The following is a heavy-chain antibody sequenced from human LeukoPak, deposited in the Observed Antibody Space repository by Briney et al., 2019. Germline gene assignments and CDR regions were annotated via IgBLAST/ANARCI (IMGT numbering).Heavy chain of an antibody. CDR2: IKQDGSEK. Sequence: GGSLRLSCAASGFTFSSYWMSWVRQAPGKGLEWVANIKQDGSEKYYVDSVKGRFTISRDNAKNSLYLQMNSLRAKDTAVYYCGRDMVRGVFTTRTIDYWGQGTLVTVSS. CDR3: GRDMVRGVFTTRTIDY. D-gene: IGHD3-10*01. J-gene: IGHJ4*02. V-gene: IGHV3-7*01. CDR1: GFTFSSYW.